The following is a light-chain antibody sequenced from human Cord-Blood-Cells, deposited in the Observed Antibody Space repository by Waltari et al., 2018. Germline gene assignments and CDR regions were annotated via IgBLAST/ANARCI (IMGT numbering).Light chain of an antibody. Sequence: NFMLTQPHSVSESPGKTVTISCTRSSGSIASNYVQWYQQRPGSAPTTVIYADNQRTAGVPDRFSGSIDSSSNSASLTISGLKTEDEADYYCQSYDSSPWVFGGGTKLTVL. V-gene: IGLV6-57*03. CDR3: QSYDSSPWV. CDR1: SGSIASNY. J-gene: IGLJ3*02. CDR2: ADN.